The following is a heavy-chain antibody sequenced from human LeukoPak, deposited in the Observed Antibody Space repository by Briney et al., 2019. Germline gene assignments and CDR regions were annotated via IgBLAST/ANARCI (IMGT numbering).Heavy chain of an antibody. D-gene: IGHD3-10*01. CDR3: ARATGYYYGSGSYRYYYYYYGMDV. CDR2: INHSGST. Sequence: SETLSLTCAVYGGSFSGYYWSWIRQPPGKGLEWIGEINHSGSTNYNPSLKSRVTISVDTSKNQFSLKLSSVTAADTAVYYCARATGYYYGSGSYRYYYYYYGMDVWGQGTTVTVSS. CDR1: GGSFSGYY. J-gene: IGHJ6*02. V-gene: IGHV4-34*01.